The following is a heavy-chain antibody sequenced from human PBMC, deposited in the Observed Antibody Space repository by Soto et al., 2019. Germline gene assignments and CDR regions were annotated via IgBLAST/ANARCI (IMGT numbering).Heavy chain of an antibody. V-gene: IGHV4-31*03. CDR1: GGSISSGGYY. CDR2: IYYSGST. CDR3: ARGGRRSPCMDV. J-gene: IGHJ6*02. Sequence: QVQLQESGPGLVKPSQTLSLTCTVSGGSISSGGYYWSWIRQHPGKGLEWIAYIYYSGSTYYNPSLKSRVTISVDTSKNQFSLKLSSVTAADTAVYCCARGGRRSPCMDVWGQGTTVTVSS.